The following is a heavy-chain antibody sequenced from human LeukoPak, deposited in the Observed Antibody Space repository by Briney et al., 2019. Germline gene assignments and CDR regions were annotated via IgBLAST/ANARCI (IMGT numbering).Heavy chain of an antibody. J-gene: IGHJ4*02. Sequence: PGGSLRLSCGASGFTFSRYWMSWVRQAPGKGLERVANTNQDESEKYFVDSVKGRFTISRDNAKNSLYLQMNSLRVEDTAVYYCARYCSSDVGDSRYFDYWGQGTPVTVSS. V-gene: IGHV3-7*05. CDR3: ARYCSSDVGDSRYFDY. CDR2: TNQDESEK. CDR1: GFTFSRYW. D-gene: IGHD2-2*01.